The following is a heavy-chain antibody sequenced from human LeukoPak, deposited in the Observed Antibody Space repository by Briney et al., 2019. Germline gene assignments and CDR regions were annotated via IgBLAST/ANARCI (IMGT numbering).Heavy chain of an antibody. CDR3: ARDLTLRCYSNSACWFDP. J-gene: IGHJ5*02. D-gene: IGHD4-11*01. V-gene: IGHV3-23*01. Sequence: PGGSLRLSCAASGFTFSSCAMSWVRQAPGKGLEWVSTISGSGGSTYYADSVKGRFTISRDNSKNTLYLQMNSLRSEDTAVYYCARDLTLRCYSNSACWFDPWGQGTLVTVSS. CDR1: GFTFSSCA. CDR2: ISGSGGST.